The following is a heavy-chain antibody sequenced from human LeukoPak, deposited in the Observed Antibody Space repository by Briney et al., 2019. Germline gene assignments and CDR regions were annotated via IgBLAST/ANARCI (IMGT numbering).Heavy chain of an antibody. Sequence: SVKVSCKASGGTFSSYAISWVRQAPGQGLEWMGGVIPIFGTANYAQKFQGRVTITTDESTSTAYMEPSSLRSEDTAVYYCARVGYCSSTSCYGYYYYYYMDVWGKGTTVTVSS. J-gene: IGHJ6*03. CDR2: VIPIFGTA. CDR3: ARVGYCSSTSCYGYYYYYYMDV. V-gene: IGHV1-69*05. D-gene: IGHD2-2*01. CDR1: GGTFSSYA.